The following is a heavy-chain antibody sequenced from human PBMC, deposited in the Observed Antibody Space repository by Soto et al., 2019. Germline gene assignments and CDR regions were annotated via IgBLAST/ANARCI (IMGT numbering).Heavy chain of an antibody. CDR2: ISSDGNTI. CDR1: GFTFSDYY. V-gene: IGHV3-11*01. J-gene: IGHJ4*02. CDR3: ARDGIAASGLFDY. Sequence: GGSLRLSCAASGFTFSDYYMTWIRQPPGKGLECVSYISSDGNTIHYADSVKGRFTISRDNAKKSLYLQMNSLRAEDTAVYYCARDGIAASGLFDYWGQGTLVTVSS. D-gene: IGHD6-13*01.